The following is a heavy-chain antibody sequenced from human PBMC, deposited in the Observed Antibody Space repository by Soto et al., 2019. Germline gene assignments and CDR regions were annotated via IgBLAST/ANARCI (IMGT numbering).Heavy chain of an antibody. D-gene: IGHD2-21*01. Sequence: GGSLRLSCAASGFTISTFAMTWVRQAPGKGLECVSGVTGSGGQIHYADSVKGRFTISKDNSKNTLYLQMSNLREEDTALYYCAKDAVYKDGLWLMDSWGQGTLGTVPQ. CDR1: GFTISTFA. CDR2: VTGSGGQI. J-gene: IGHJ5*02. V-gene: IGHV3-23*01. CDR3: AKDAVYKDGLWLMDS.